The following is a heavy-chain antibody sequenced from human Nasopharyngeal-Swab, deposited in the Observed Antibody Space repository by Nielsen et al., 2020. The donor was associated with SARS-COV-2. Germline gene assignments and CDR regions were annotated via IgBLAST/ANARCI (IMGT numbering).Heavy chain of an antibody. J-gene: IGHJ4*02. D-gene: IGHD1-26*01. Sequence: SVKVSYKASGGTFSSYAINWVRQAPGQGLEWMGRIIPILGIANYAQKFQGRVTITRDTSASTAYMELSSLRSEDTAVYYCAREGSYSNIDYWGQGTLVTVSS. CDR1: GGTFSSYA. V-gene: IGHV1-69*04. CDR2: IIPILGIA. CDR3: AREGSYSNIDY.